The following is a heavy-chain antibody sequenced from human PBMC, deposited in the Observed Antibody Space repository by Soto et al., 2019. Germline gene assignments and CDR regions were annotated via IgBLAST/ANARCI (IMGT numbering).Heavy chain of an antibody. J-gene: IGHJ4*02. Sequence: SETLSLTCTVSGGSISSYYWSWIRQPPGKGLEWIGYIYYSGSTNYNPSLKSRVTISVDTSKNQFSLKLSSVTAADTAVYYCARLSVAGYYFDYWGQGTLVTV. CDR3: ARLSVAGYYFDY. CDR2: IYYSGST. D-gene: IGHD6-19*01. CDR1: GGSISSYY. V-gene: IGHV4-59*08.